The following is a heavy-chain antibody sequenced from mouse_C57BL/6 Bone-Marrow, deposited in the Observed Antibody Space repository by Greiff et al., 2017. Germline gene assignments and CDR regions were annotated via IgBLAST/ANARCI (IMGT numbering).Heavy chain of an antibody. CDR3: TTRGWDGYYAMDY. V-gene: IGHV14-4*01. D-gene: IGHD4-1*01. J-gene: IGHJ4*01. CDR2: IDPENGDT. Sequence: DVQLVESGAELVRPGASVKLSCTASGFNIKDDYMHWVKQRPEQGLEWIGWIDPENGDTEYASKFQGKATITADTSSNTAYLQHSSLTSEDTAVYYCTTRGWDGYYAMDYWGQGTSVTVSS. CDR1: GFNIKDDY.